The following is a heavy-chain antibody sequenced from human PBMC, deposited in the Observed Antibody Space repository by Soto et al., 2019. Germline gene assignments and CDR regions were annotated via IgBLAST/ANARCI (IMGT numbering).Heavy chain of an antibody. CDR1: GYTFTSYA. CDR3: ARVIPGEVAFDI. D-gene: IGHD2-15*01. J-gene: IGHJ3*02. CDR2: INAGNGNT. Sequence: ASVKVSFKASGYTFTSYAMHWVRQAPGQRLEWMGWINAGNGNTKYSQKFQGRVTITRDTSASTAYMELSSLRSEDTAVYYCARVIPGEVAFDIWGQGTMVTVSS. V-gene: IGHV1-3*01.